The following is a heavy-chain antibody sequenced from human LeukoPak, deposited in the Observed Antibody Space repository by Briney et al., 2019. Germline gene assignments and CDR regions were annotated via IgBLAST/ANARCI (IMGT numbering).Heavy chain of an antibody. Sequence: SETLSLTCTVSGGSISSYYWSWIRQPAGKGLEWIGRIYTSGSTNYNPSLKSRVTMSVDTSKNQFSLKLSSVTAADTAVYNCARETPYDFWSGPFDYWGQGTLVTVSS. J-gene: IGHJ4*02. CDR2: IYTSGST. V-gene: IGHV4-4*07. D-gene: IGHD3-3*01. CDR3: ARETPYDFWSGPFDY. CDR1: GGSISSYY.